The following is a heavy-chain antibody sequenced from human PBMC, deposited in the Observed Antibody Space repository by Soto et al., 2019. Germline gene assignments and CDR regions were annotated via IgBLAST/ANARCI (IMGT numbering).Heavy chain of an antibody. CDR3: AKENWANPDS. J-gene: IGHJ4*02. D-gene: IGHD7-27*01. V-gene: IGHV4-31*03. CDR1: VGSISSGGYY. Sequence: SETLSLTCTVSVGSISSGGYYWSWIRQHPGKGLEWIGYIYYSGSTYYNPSLKSRVTISVGTSKNQFSLKLSSVTAADTAVYYCAKENWANPDSWGQGTLVTVS. CDR2: IYYSGST.